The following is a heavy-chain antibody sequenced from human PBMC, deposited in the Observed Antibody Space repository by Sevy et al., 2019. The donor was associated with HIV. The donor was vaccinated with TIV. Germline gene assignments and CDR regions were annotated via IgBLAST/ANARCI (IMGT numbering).Heavy chain of an antibody. CDR3: ARDSGEKYCSGGSCYSDQSSYYMDV. V-gene: IGHV4-61*02. J-gene: IGHJ6*03. CDR2: IYTSGST. CDR1: GGSISSGSYY. D-gene: IGHD2-15*01. Sequence: SETLSLTCTVSGGSISSGSYYWGWIRQPAGKGLEWIGRIYTSGSTNYNPSLKSRVTISVDTSRNQFSLKLSSVTAAETAVYYCARDSGEKYCSGGSCYSDQSSYYMDVWGQGTTVTVSS.